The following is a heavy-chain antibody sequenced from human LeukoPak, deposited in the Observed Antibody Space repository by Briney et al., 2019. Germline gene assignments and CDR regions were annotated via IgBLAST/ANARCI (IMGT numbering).Heavy chain of an antibody. D-gene: IGHD5-12*01. CDR2: ISYDGSNK. CDR3: AKDGSGYSGYADY. Sequence: AGGSLRLSCAASGFTFSSYGMHWVRQAPGKGLEWVAVISYDGSNKYYADSVKGRFTISGDNSKNTLYLQMNSLRAEDTAVYYCAKDGSGYSGYADYWGQGTLVTVSS. J-gene: IGHJ4*02. CDR1: GFTFSSYG. V-gene: IGHV3-30*18.